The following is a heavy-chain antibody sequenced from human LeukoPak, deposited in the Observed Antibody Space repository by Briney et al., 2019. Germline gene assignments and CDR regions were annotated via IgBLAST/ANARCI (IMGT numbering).Heavy chain of an antibody. Sequence: ASVTVSCKASGGTFSSYAISWVRQAPGQGLEWMGRIIPILGIANYAQKFQGRVTITADKSTSTVYMELSSLGSEDTAVYYCARASRGDGYNSYWGQGTLVTVSS. CDR3: ARASRGDGYNSY. V-gene: IGHV1-69*04. J-gene: IGHJ4*02. D-gene: IGHD5-24*01. CDR2: IIPILGIA. CDR1: GGTFSSYA.